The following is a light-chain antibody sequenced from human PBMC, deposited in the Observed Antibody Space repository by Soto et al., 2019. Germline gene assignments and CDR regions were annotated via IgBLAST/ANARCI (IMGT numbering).Light chain of an antibody. CDR3: QQYYSTPTYT. CDR1: QSVLYSSNNKNY. CDR2: WAS. Sequence: DIVMTQSPDSLAVSLGERATINCKSSQSVLYSSNNKNYLAWYQQKPGQPPKLLIYWASTRESGVPDRFSGSGSGQDFTLTISSLQAEDGAVYYCQQYYSTPTYTFGQGTKLEIK. V-gene: IGKV4-1*01. J-gene: IGKJ2*01.